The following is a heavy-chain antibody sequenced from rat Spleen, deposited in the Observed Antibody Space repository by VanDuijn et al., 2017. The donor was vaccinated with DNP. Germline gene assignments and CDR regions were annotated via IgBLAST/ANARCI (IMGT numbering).Heavy chain of an antibody. CDR1: GFTFNDYN. D-gene: IGHD1-11*01. V-gene: IGHV5S10*01. J-gene: IGHJ2*01. CDR3: ARRDYGGYSDY. Sequence: EVELVESGGDLVQPGGSLKLSCAASGFTFNDYNMAWVRQAPKKGLEWVATIISDSSRTYYQNSVKGRFTISRDNAKSSLYLQMNSLKSEDTATYYCARRDYGGYSDYWGQGVMVTVSS. CDR2: IISDSSRT.